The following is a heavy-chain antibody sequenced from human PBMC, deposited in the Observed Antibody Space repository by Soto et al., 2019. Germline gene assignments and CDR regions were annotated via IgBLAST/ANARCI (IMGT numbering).Heavy chain of an antibody. Sequence: PRLSCSASGFTFNTYSMNWVRQAPGKGLEWVSYISWSISTIYYADSVKGRFTISRDNAKNSLYLQMNSLRDEDTAVYYCAREVATITEIDYWGQGTLVTVSS. CDR1: GFTFNTYS. D-gene: IGHD5-12*01. J-gene: IGHJ4*02. CDR2: ISWSISTI. V-gene: IGHV3-48*02. CDR3: AREVATITEIDY.